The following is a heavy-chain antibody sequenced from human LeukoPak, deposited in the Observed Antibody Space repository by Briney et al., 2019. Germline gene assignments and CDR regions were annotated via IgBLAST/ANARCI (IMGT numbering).Heavy chain of an antibody. J-gene: IGHJ4*02. D-gene: IGHD3-22*01. CDR3: ARGPATDSSGYSFPFDY. CDR1: GGSFSGYY. Sequence: PSETLSLTCAVYGGSFSGYYWSWIRQPPGKGLEWIGEINHSGSTTYNPSLKSRVTISVDTSKNQFSLKLSSVTAADTAVYYCARGPATDSSGYSFPFDYWGQGTLVTVSS. V-gene: IGHV4-34*01. CDR2: INHSGST.